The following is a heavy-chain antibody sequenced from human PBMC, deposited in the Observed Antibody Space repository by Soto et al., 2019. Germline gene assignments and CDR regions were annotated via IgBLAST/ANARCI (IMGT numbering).Heavy chain of an antibody. V-gene: IGHV4-39*01. J-gene: IGHJ5*02. D-gene: IGHD3-10*02. CDR3: ARHVRGAVTMNWFDP. CDR2: VEYGGST. CDR1: GGSIISSNYY. Sequence: QVQLQESGPGLVGPSETLSLTCTVSGGSIISSNYYWAWIRQPPGKGLEWLGSVEYGGSTYDNPSLRSRVTLSEDTSNNQFSLKLSSVTAADTAVYYCARHVRGAVTMNWFDPWGQGTLVTVSS.